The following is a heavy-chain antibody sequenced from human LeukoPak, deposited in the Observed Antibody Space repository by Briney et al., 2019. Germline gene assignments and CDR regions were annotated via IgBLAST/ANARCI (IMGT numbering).Heavy chain of an antibody. J-gene: IGHJ3*02. CDR2: ISSSGSTI. CDR1: GFTFSDYY. V-gene: IGHV3-11*04. D-gene: IGHD3-22*01. CDR3: ARGAHFYDSSGDWDDGGEAFDI. Sequence: GGSLRLSCAASGFTFSDYYMNWIRQAPGKGLEWVSYISSSGSTIYYADSVKGRFTISRDNAKNSLYLQMNSLRAEDTAVYYCARGAHFYDSSGDWDDGGEAFDIWGQGTMVTVSP.